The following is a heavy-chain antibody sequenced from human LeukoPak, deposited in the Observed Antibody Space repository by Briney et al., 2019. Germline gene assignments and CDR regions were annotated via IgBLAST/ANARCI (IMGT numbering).Heavy chain of an antibody. CDR1: GYTFTSYD. CDR3: ARVVPLYSSSWSSPYYYYYGMDV. D-gene: IGHD6-13*01. V-gene: IGHV1-8*01. J-gene: IGHJ6*02. Sequence: ASVKASCKASGYTFTSYDINWVRQATGQGLEWMGWMNPNSGNTGYAQKFQGRVTMTRNTSISTAYMELSSLRSEDTAVYYCARVVPLYSSSWSSPYYYYYGMDVWGQGTTVTVSS. CDR2: MNPNSGNT.